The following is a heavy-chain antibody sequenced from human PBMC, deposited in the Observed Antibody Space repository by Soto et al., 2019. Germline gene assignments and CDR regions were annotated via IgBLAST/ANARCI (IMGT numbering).Heavy chain of an antibody. V-gene: IGHV3-33*08. CDR2: IWYDGSNK. CDR3: ARGGRSLPQPLDC. CDR1: GFTFSSHG. J-gene: IGHJ4*02. D-gene: IGHD1-26*01. Sequence: QVQLVESGGGVVQPGRSLTLSCAASGFTFSSHGMHWVRQAPGKGLEWLAIIWYDGSNKYYADSVKGRFTISRDNSKNTLSLQMNNLRGEDTAVYYCARGGRSLPQPLDCWGQGTLVTVSS.